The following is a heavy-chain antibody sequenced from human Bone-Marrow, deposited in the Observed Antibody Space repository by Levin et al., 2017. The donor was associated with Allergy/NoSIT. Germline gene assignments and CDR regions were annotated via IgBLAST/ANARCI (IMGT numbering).Heavy chain of an antibody. Sequence: QSGESLKISCAASGFTVSSNYMSWVRQAPGKGLEWVSVIYSGGSTYYADSVKGRFTISRDNSKNTLYLQMNSLRAEDTAVYYCARPKQWLTLHWYFDLWGRGTLVTVSS. CDR1: GFTVSSNY. V-gene: IGHV3-53*01. CDR3: ARPKQWLTLHWYFDL. CDR2: IYSGGST. D-gene: IGHD6-19*01. J-gene: IGHJ2*01.